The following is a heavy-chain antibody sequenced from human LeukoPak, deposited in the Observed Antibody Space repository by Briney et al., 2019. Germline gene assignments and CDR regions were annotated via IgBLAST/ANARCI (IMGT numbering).Heavy chain of an antibody. CDR1: GFTFDDYA. CDR3: ARDRSYYYDSSGEILGY. CDR2: ISWNSGSI. Sequence: PGGSLRLSCAASGFTFDDYAMHWVRQAPGKGLEWVSGISWNSGSIGYADSVKGRFTISRDNAKNSLYLQMNSLRAEDTAVYYCARDRSYYYDSSGEILGYWGQGTPVTVSS. V-gene: IGHV3-9*01. J-gene: IGHJ4*02. D-gene: IGHD3-22*01.